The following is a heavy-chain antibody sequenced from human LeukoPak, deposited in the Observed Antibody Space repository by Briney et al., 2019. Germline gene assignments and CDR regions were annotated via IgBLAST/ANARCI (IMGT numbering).Heavy chain of an antibody. CDR2: ISSRSSTM. V-gene: IGHV3-48*02. J-gene: IGHJ3*02. Sequence: GGSLRLSCAASGFTFSSYSMNWVRQAPGKGLEWVSYISSRSSTMYYADSVKGRFTISRDNAKNSLYLQMNILRDEDTAVYYCAREADAFDIWGQGTMVTVSS. CDR1: GFTFSSYS. CDR3: AREADAFDI.